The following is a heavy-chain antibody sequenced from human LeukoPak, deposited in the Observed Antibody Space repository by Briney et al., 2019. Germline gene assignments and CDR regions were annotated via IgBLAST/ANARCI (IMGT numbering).Heavy chain of an antibody. CDR1: GYTFTSYY. V-gene: IGHV1-46*01. CDR3: ARDLASSSCYGSWFDP. CDR2: INPSGGST. D-gene: IGHD6-13*01. J-gene: IGHJ5*02. Sequence: ASVKVSCKASGYTFTSYYMHWVRQAPGQGLEWMGIINPSGGSTSYAQKFQGRVTMTRDTSTSTVYMELSSLRSEDTAVYYCARDLASSSCYGSWFDPWGQGTLVTVSS.